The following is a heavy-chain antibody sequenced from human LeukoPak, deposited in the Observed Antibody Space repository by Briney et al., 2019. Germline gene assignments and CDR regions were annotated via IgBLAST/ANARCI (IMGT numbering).Heavy chain of an antibody. J-gene: IGHJ5*02. CDR2: IYYSGST. D-gene: IGHD3-22*01. V-gene: IGHV4-59*08. CDR1: GVSMSSYY. Sequence: SETLSLTCTVSGVSMSSYYWSWIRQPPGKRLEWIGYIYYSGSTNYNPSLKSRVTISVDTSKNQFSLKLSSVTAADTAVYYCARATGTYYYDSSGPWGQGTLVTVSS. CDR3: ARATGTYYYDSSGP.